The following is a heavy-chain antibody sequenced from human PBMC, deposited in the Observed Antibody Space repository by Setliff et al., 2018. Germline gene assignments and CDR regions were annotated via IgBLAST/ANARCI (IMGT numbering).Heavy chain of an antibody. CDR1: GGSFSGYY. Sequence: SETLSLTCAVYGGSFSGYYWSWIRQPPGKGLEWIGEINHSGSTNYNPSLKSRVTISVDTSKDQFSLNLSSVTAADTAMYYCARRSNLGATIFSGAFDIWGQGTMVTVSS. CDR3: ARRSNLGATIFSGAFDI. D-gene: IGHD3-3*01. CDR2: INHSGST. V-gene: IGHV4-34*01. J-gene: IGHJ3*02.